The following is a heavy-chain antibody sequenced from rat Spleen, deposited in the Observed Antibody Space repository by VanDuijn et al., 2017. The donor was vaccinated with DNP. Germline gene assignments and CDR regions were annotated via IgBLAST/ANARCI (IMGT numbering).Heavy chain of an antibody. CDR3: ARPIYNNHGGFAY. CDR1: GFTFSDYY. J-gene: IGHJ3*01. V-gene: IGHV5-22*01. CDR2: ITYDGCGT. Sequence: EVQLVESGGGLVQPGRSLKLSCAASGFTFSDYYMAWVRQAPTKGLEWVAYITYDGCGTYYRDSVKGRFTISRDNAKSTLYLQMNSLRSEDMATYYCARPIYNNHGGFAYWGQGTLVTVSS. D-gene: IGHD1-10*01.